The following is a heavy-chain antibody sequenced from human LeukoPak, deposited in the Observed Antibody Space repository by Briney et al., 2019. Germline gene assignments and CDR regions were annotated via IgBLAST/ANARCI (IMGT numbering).Heavy chain of an antibody. CDR3: ARSSGGSYWFDP. Sequence: ASVKVSCKASGCTFTGYYMHWVRQAPGQGLEWMGWINPNSGGTNYAQKFQGRVTMTRDTSISTAYMELSRLRSDDTAVYYCARSSGGSYWFDPWGQGTLVTVSS. D-gene: IGHD3-10*01. V-gene: IGHV1-2*02. CDR2: INPNSGGT. CDR1: GCTFTGYY. J-gene: IGHJ5*02.